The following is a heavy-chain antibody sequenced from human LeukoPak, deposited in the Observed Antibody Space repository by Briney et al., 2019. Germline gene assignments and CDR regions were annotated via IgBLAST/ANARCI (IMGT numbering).Heavy chain of an antibody. CDR2: IQYDGNNK. V-gene: IGHV3-30*02. J-gene: IGHJ4*02. Sequence: PGGSLRLSCAASGFTFSDYGMHWVRQAPRKGLEWVSFIQYDGNNKYYTDSVKGRFTISRDDSKNTLYLQMSSLRAEDAAVYYCAKDGVIAGDRWGQGTLVTVSS. CDR3: AKDGVIAGDR. D-gene: IGHD3-16*02. CDR1: GFTFSDYG.